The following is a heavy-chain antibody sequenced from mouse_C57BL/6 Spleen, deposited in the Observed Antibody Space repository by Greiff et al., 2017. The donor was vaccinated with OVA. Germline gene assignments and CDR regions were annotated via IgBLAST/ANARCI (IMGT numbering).Heavy chain of an antibody. CDR2: IYPGDGDT. CDR3: ARGVCDY. J-gene: IGHJ2*01. CDR1: GYAFSSSW. V-gene: IGHV1-82*01. Sequence: VQLQQSGPELVKPGASVKISCKASGYAFSSSWMNWVKQRPGKGLEWIGRIYPGDGDTNYNGKFKSKATLTADKSSSTAYMQLSSLTAEDSAVYFCARGVCDYWGQGTTLTVSS.